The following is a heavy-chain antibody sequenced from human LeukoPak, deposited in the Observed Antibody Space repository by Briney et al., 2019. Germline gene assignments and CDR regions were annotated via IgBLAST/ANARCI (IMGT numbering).Heavy chain of an antibody. J-gene: IGHJ6*03. CDR3: AKRAAEYSSSSPFYYYMDV. CDR2: ISGSGGST. V-gene: IGHV3-23*01. D-gene: IGHD6-6*01. CDR1: GFTFSSYA. Sequence: GGSLRLSCAASGFTFSSYAMSWVRQAPGKGLEWVSAISGSGGSTYYADSVKGRFTISRDNSKNTLYLQMNSLRAEDTAVYYSAKRAAEYSSSSPFYYYMDVWGKGTTVTVSS.